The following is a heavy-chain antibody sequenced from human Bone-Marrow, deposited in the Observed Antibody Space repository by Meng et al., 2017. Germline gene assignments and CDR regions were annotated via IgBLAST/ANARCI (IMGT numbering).Heavy chain of an antibody. J-gene: IGHJ4*02. D-gene: IGHD6-19*01. Sequence: QVQLQESGPGLVKPSQTLYITCTFSGGSISSGGYYWSWIRQHPGKGLDWIGYIYYSESTYYNPSLKSRVTLSVDTSKNQFSLRLSSVTAADTAVYYCARESSSGSYYFDYWGQGTLVTVSS. CDR3: ARESSSGSYYFDY. CDR2: IYYSEST. CDR1: GGSISSGGYY. V-gene: IGHV4-31*03.